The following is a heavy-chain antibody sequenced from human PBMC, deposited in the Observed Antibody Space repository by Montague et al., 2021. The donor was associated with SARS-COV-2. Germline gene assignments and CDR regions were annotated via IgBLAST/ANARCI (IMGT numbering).Heavy chain of an antibody. V-gene: IGHV6-1*01. CDR2: TYYRSKWYN. J-gene: IGHJ6*02. D-gene: IGHD3-10*01. Sequence: CAISGDRVSSNHAAWNWIRRSPSRGLEWLGRTYYRSKWYNDYAVSVKSRITINPDTSKNQFSLQLNSVTPEDTAVYYCARGLWFGELLSLYYYYGMDVWGQGTTVTVSS. CDR3: ARGLWFGELLSLYYYYGMDV. CDR1: GDRVSSNHAA.